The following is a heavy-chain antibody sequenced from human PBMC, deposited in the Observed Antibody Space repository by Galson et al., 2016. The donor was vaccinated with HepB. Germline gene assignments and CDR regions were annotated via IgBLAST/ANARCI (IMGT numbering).Heavy chain of an antibody. V-gene: IGHV3-23*01. CDR1: GFALGGYA. D-gene: IGHD3-9*01. J-gene: IGHJ4*02. CDR3: AKGFGATYYDILTGNDG. Sequence: SLRLSCAASGFALGGYAMSWVRQAPGKGLEWVSGISGSGGSTYYEDSVKGRFSISRDNLKNTVDLQMNSLRAEDTAVYYCAKGFGATYYDILTGNDGWGQGTLVTVSS. CDR2: ISGSGGST.